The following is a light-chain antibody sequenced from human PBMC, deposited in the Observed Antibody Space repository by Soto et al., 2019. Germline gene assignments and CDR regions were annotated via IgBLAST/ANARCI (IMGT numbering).Light chain of an antibody. CDR3: QQYDYSPRT. V-gene: IGKV3-20*01. CDR2: AAS. J-gene: IGKJ1*01. CDR1: LSLPSRS. Sequence: ELVCTQSPLTLSLSPWDIATLSCRASLSLPSRSLAWYQQRPGQAPRVLISAASTRAADIPDRFSGSGSGTDFTLTINRLEPEDFAVYYCQQYDYSPRTFGQGTKVDIK.